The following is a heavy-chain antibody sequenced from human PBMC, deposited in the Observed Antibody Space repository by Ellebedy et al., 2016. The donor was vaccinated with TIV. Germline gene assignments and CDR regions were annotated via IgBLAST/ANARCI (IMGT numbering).Heavy chain of an antibody. Sequence: AASVKVSCKTSGYTFTSYYLHWVRQAPGQGPEWMGIIDPSGGRTTNAQKFQGRVTMTRDTSTSTVYMELSSLRSEDTVVYYCARDSTSGASASFRFDPWGQGTLVTVSS. D-gene: IGHD6-19*01. CDR1: GYTFTSYY. V-gene: IGHV1-46*01. CDR2: IDPSGGRT. CDR3: ARDSTSGASASFRFDP. J-gene: IGHJ5*02.